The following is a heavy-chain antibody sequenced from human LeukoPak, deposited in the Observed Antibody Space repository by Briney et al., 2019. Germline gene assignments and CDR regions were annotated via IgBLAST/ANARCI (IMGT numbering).Heavy chain of an antibody. CDR3: ARGIAVAGTDY. CDR1: GFTFSSYG. D-gene: IGHD6-19*01. J-gene: IGHJ4*02. V-gene: IGHV3-33*01. CDR2: IWYDGSNK. Sequence: GGSLRLSCAASGFTFSSYGMHWVRQAPGKGLEWVAVIWYDGSNKYYADSVKVRFTISRDNSKNTLYLQMNSLRAEDTAVYYCARGIAVAGTDYWGQGTLVTVSS.